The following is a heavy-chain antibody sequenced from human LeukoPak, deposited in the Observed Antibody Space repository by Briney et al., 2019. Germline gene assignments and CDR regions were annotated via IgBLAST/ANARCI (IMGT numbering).Heavy chain of an antibody. D-gene: IGHD6-13*01. CDR1: GGSIIRSDYY. J-gene: IGHJ4*02. CDR2: IHYTGTT. CDR3: ARGNSWVDY. Sequence: SETLSLNCTVSGGSIIRSDYYWGWIRQPPGKGLEWIGSIHYTGTTYYHPSLRSRVTISVDTSKNQFSLRLSSVSAADTAVYYCARGNSWVDYWGQGPLAPVSS. V-gene: IGHV4-39*07.